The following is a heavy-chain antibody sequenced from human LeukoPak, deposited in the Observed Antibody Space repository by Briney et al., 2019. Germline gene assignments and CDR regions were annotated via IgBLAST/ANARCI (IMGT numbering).Heavy chain of an antibody. D-gene: IGHD3-10*01. J-gene: IGHJ5*02. CDR3: ARHTGRPQAGWFDP. CDR2: IFPGTSEV. CDR1: GYSFSTYW. V-gene: IGHV5-51*01. Sequence: GESLKISCKDSGYSFSTYWVGWVRQMPGKGLEYMGIIFPGTSEVRDSPAFQGQVTISADKSLSSAYLQWTSLKASDSAMYYCARHTGRPQAGWFDPWGQGTLVTVSS.